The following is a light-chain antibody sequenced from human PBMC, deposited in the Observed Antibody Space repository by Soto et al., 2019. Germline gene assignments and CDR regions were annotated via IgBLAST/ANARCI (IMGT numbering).Light chain of an antibody. V-gene: IGKV1-13*02. CDR2: DAS. J-gene: IGKJ5*01. CDR3: QQYQTYST. Sequence: ALQLTQSPSSLSASVGDRVTITCRASQGISSYLAWYQQKPGKAPKVLIYDASSLGSGVPSRFSGSGSGTEFTLTISSLQPDDFATYFCQQYQTYSTFGQGTRLEIK. CDR1: QGISSY.